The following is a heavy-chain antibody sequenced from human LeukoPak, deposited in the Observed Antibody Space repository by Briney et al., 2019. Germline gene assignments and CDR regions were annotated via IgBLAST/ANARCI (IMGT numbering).Heavy chain of an antibody. CDR3: ASGAGWLIGY. CDR2: IDNSGST. V-gene: IGHV4-59*08. CDR1: GGHIDSFF. J-gene: IGHJ4*02. Sequence: SETLSLTCTVSGGHIDSFFWNWIRQPPGRGLEWIGYIDNSGSTKYSPSLKSRITMSRDTSKKQLSLKLTSVTAADAAMYYCASGAGWLIGYWGQGTLVSVSS. D-gene: IGHD6-19*01.